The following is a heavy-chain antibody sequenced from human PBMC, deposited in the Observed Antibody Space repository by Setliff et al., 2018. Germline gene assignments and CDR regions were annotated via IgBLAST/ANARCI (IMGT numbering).Heavy chain of an antibody. CDR3: AREGSRGYFDY. CDR2: INHSGST. D-gene: IGHD3-10*01. V-gene: IGHV4-34*01. J-gene: IGHJ4*02. Sequence: SETLSLTCAVYGGSFSGYYWSWIRQPPGKGLEWIGEINHSGSTNYNPSLKSRVTISVDTSKNQFSLKLSSVTAADTAVYYCAREGSRGYFDYWGQGTLVTVSS. CDR1: GGSFSGYY.